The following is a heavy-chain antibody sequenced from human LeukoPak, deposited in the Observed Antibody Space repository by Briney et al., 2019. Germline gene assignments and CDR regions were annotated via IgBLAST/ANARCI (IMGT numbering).Heavy chain of an antibody. CDR3: ARVNRYYYGPGNDPNWFDP. CDR1: GFTFSSYS. D-gene: IGHD3-10*01. J-gene: IGHJ5*02. V-gene: IGHV3-21*01. Sequence: GGSLRLSCAASGFTFSSYSMNWVRQAPGKGLEWVSSISSSSSYIYYADSVKGRFTISRDNAKNSLYLQMNSLRAEDTAVYYCARVNRYYYGPGNDPNWFDPWGQGTLVTVSS. CDR2: ISSSSSYI.